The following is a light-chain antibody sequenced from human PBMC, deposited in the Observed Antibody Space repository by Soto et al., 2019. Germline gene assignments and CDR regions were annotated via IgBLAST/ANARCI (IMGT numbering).Light chain of an antibody. CDR1: QSVSSN. CDR3: QQYNNWPQT. Sequence: EIVMTQSPATLSVSPGERATLSCRASQSVSSNLAWYQQKPVQAPRLLIYGASTRATGIPARFSGSGSGTEFTLTNSSLQSEDVAVYYCQQYNNWPQTFGPGTKVDIK. CDR2: GAS. V-gene: IGKV3D-15*01. J-gene: IGKJ3*01.